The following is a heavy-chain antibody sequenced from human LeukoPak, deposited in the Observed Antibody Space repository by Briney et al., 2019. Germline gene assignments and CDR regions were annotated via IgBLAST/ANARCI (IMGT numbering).Heavy chain of an antibody. CDR3: AKGGSTSCYLCASFDY. V-gene: IGHV3-30*02. Sequence: SGGSLRLSCAASGFTFSSYGMHWVRQAPGKGLEWVAFIRYDGSNKYYADSVKGRFTISRDNSKNTLYLQMNSLRAEDTAVYYCAKGGSTSCYLCASFDYWGQGTLVTVSS. D-gene: IGHD2-2*01. CDR1: GFTFSSYG. J-gene: IGHJ4*02. CDR2: IRYDGSNK.